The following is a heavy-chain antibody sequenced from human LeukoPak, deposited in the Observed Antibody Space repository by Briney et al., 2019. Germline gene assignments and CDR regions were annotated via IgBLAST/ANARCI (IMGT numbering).Heavy chain of an antibody. D-gene: IGHD2-21*02. CDR2: ISYDGSNK. CDR1: GFTFSSYA. V-gene: IGHV3-30*04. Sequence: GGSLRLSCAASGFTFSSYAMHWVRQAPGKGLEWVAVISYDGSNKYYADSVKGRFTISRDNSESTLYLQMNSLRAEDTAVYYCARDQAAIRYQIFDYWGQGTLVTVSS. CDR3: ARDQAAIRYQIFDY. J-gene: IGHJ4*02.